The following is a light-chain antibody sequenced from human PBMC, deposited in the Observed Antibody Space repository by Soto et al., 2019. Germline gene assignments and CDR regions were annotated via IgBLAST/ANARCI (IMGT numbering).Light chain of an antibody. CDR2: KAS. J-gene: IGKJ1*01. CDR3: QQYHSFTVT. CDR1: QSISSW. V-gene: IGKV1-5*03. Sequence: DIQMTQSPSTLSASVGDKVTITCGASQSISSWLAWYQKKPGKAPKLLIYKASTLESGVPSRLRGSGYGTEFTLTIRSLQTDDSATYYCQQYHSFTVTFGHGTKVDIK.